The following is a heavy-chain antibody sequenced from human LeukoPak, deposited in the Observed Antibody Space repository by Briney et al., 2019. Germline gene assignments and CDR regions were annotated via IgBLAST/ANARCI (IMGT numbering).Heavy chain of an antibody. J-gene: IGHJ4*02. CDR1: GGSISGYY. CDR3: ARSGLPYCGGDCYNDY. D-gene: IGHD2-21*02. V-gene: IGHV4-59*01. CDR2: IYYSGST. Sequence: SETLSLTCTVSGGSISGYYWSWIRQPPGKGLEWIGYIYYSGSTNYNPSLKSRVTISVDTSKNQFSLKLSSVTAADTAVYYCARSGLPYCGGDCYNDYWGQGTLVTVSS.